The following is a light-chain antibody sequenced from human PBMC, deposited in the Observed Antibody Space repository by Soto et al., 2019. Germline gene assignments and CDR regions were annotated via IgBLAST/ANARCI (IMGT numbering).Light chain of an antibody. CDR2: GAS. CDR1: QSVSSTY. V-gene: IGKV3-20*01. CDR3: QQYDSSPVT. J-gene: IGKJ4*02. Sequence: EIVLTQSPGTLSLSPGERATLSCRASQSVSSTYLAWYQQKPGQAPRLLIYGASSRDTGIPDRFSGSESGTDFTLTISRLQPEEFAVYYCQQYDSSPVTFGRGTKVEIK.